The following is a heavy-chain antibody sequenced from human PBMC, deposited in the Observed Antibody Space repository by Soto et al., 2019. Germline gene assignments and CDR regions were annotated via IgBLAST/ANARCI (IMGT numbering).Heavy chain of an antibody. J-gene: IGHJ6*02. CDR3: ARTRSAWSAFHYYSLDV. V-gene: IGHV3-30*03. Sequence: GGSLRLSCAASGFTFNSYGMHWVRQGPGNGLEWVAFISYDSTKTYYADSVKGRFTISRDNSNSALYVQMNSLTGEDTAVYYCARTRSAWSAFHYYSLDVWGQGTTVTVSS. D-gene: IGHD1-26*01. CDR2: ISYDSTKT. CDR1: GFTFNSYG.